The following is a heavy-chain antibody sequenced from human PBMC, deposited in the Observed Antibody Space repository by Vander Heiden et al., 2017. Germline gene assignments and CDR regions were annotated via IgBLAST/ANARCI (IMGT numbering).Heavy chain of an antibody. CDR1: GVTISNYA. J-gene: IGHJ4*02. CDR2: VSHDGSNE. D-gene: IGHD3-16*01. CDR3: AKGVFRGSYYFDY. Sequence: QVQLVESGGGVVQSGRSLRLSCAASGVTISNYAMHWVRQAPGKGLEWVAVVSHDGSNEYYADSVEGRFTISRDNSKKTLYLQMNSLRAEDTAVYYCAKGVFRGSYYFDYWGQGSLVTVSS. V-gene: IGHV3-30*18.